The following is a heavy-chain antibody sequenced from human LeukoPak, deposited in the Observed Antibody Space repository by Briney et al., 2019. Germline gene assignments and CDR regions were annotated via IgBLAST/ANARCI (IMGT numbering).Heavy chain of an antibody. J-gene: IGHJ6*02. V-gene: IGHV3-30*03. CDR2: ISYDGSNK. CDR1: GFTFSSYG. Sequence: GGSLRLSCAASGFTFSSYGMPWVRQAPGKGLEWVAVISYDGSNKDYGDSVKGRFTISRDNSKNTLYLQMNSLRAEDTAVYYCARDQYSGSYPLYYYGMDVWGQGTTVTVSS. D-gene: IGHD1-26*01. CDR3: ARDQYSGSYPLYYYGMDV.